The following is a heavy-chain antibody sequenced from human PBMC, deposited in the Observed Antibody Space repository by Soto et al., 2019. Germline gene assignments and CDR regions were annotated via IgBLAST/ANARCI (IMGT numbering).Heavy chain of an antibody. Sequence: QVQLVQSGAEVKKPGASVKVSCKASGYTFTSYYMHWVRQAPGQGLEWMGIINPSGGSTSYAQKFQGRVTMTRDTSTSTVYMELISLRSEDTAVYYCARDRVVTAIPRYYFDYWGQGTLVTVSS. J-gene: IGHJ4*02. CDR2: INPSGGST. CDR3: ARDRVVTAIPRYYFDY. D-gene: IGHD2-21*02. V-gene: IGHV1-46*01. CDR1: GYTFTSYY.